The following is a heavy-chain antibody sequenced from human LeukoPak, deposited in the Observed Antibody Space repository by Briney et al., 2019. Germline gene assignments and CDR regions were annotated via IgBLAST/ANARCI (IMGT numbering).Heavy chain of an antibody. CDR1: GGSFSDYN. Sequence: PSETLSLTCAVYGGSFSDYNWTWLRQSPQTGLEWIGEINDSGTTHFNPSLKSRVTISVDTAKYQFSLRLSSVTAADTAVYFCARGLDLEGLDIWGQGTLVTVSS. CDR2: INDSGTT. V-gene: IGHV4-34*01. D-gene: IGHD2-15*01. J-gene: IGHJ4*02. CDR3: ARGLDLEGLDI.